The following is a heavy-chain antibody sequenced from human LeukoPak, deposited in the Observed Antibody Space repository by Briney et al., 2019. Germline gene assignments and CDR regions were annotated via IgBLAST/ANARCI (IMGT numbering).Heavy chain of an antibody. J-gene: IGHJ4*02. D-gene: IGHD5-24*01. CDR1: GFTFSSYG. CDR3: ARRDGYNLRGWYFDY. CDR2: ISGSGGST. V-gene: IGHV3-23*01. Sequence: GGSLRLSCAASGFTFSSYGMSWVRQAPGKGLEWVSAISGSGGSTYYADSVKGRFTISRDNSKNTLYLQMNSLRAEDTAVYYCARRDGYNLRGWYFDYWGQGTLVTVSS.